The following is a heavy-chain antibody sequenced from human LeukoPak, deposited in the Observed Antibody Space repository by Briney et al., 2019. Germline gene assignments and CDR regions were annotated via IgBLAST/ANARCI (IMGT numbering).Heavy chain of an antibody. Sequence: PGGSLRLSCAASGFTFSSYWMSWVRQAPGKGLEGVANIKQDGSEKYYVDSVKGRFTNSRDNAKNSLYLQMNSLRAEDTAVYYCARDRSLAVAGTLFDYWGQGTLVTVSS. V-gene: IGHV3-7*01. CDR1: GFTFSSYW. CDR3: ARDRSLAVAGTLFDY. D-gene: IGHD6-19*01. CDR2: IKQDGSEK. J-gene: IGHJ4*02.